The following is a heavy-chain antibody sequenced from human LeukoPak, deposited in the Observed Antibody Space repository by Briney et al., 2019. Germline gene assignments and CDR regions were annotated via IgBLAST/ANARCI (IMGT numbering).Heavy chain of an antibody. CDR3: ATYCSSTSCRADPYYYYYMDA. CDR1: GFTFSSYE. CDR2: ISSSGSTI. V-gene: IGHV3-48*03. Sequence: PGGSLRLSCAASGFTFSSYEMNWVRQAPGKGLEWVSYISSSGSTIYYADSVKGRFTISRDNAKNSLYLQMNSLRAEDTAVYYCATYCSSTSCRADPYYYYYMDAWGKGTTVTISS. D-gene: IGHD2-2*01. J-gene: IGHJ6*03.